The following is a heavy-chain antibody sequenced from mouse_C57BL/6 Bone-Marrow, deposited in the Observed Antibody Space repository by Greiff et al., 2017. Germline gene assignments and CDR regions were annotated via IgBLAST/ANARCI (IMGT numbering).Heavy chain of an antibody. V-gene: IGHV2-2*01. D-gene: IGHD2-4*01. J-gene: IGHJ4*01. CDR3: ARKRLLGLSAYAMDY. CDR2: IWSGGST. CDR1: GFSLTSYG. Sequence: VQLQQSGPGLVQPSQSLSITCTASGFSLTSYGVHWVRQSPGKGLEWLGVIWSGGSTDYNAAFISRLSISKDNSTIQVIFKMNSLQADDTAIYYCARKRLLGLSAYAMDYWGQGTSVTVSS.